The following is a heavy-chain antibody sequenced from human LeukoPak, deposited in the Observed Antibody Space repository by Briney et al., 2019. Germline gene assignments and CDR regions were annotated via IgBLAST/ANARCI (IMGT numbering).Heavy chain of an antibody. Sequence: GGSLRLSCAASGFTFSSYSMSWVRQAPGKGLEWVSSISSSSSYIYYADSVKGRFTVSSSEKTFYLQMNSLRAEDTAVYFCAAKILGSAPFDFWGQGTLVTVSA. CDR3: AAKILGSAPFDF. CDR1: GFTFSSYS. J-gene: IGHJ4*02. D-gene: IGHD3-10*01. V-gene: IGHV3-21*04. CDR2: ISSSSSYI.